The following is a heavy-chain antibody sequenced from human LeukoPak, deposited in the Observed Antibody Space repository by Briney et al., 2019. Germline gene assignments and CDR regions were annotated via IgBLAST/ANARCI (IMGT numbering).Heavy chain of an antibody. J-gene: IGHJ5*02. CDR2: FDPEDGET. CDR1: GYTLTELS. CDR3: ATVHGGDYYDSSGCRTNWFDP. Sequence: ASVKVSCKVSGYTLTELSMHWVRQAPGKGLEWMGGFDPEDGETIYAQKFQGRVTMTEDTSTDTAYMELSSLRSEDTAVYYCATVHGGDYYDSSGCRTNWFDPWGQGTLVTVSS. D-gene: IGHD3-22*01. V-gene: IGHV1-24*01.